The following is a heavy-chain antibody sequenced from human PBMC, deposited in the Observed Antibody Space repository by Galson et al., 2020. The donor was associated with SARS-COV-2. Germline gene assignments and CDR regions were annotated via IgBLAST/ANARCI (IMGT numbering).Heavy chain of an antibody. CDR1: GFTFSRYA. D-gene: IGHD3-10*01. CDR2: ISYDGSNK. Sequence: SLRLSCAASGFTFSRYAMHWVRQAPGKGLEWVAVISYDGSNKYYADSVKGRFTISRDNSKNTLYLQMNSLRAEDTAVYYCARSLLLWFGGYGMDVWGQGTTVTVSS. V-gene: IGHV3-30-3*01. CDR3: ARSLLLWFGGYGMDV. J-gene: IGHJ6*02.